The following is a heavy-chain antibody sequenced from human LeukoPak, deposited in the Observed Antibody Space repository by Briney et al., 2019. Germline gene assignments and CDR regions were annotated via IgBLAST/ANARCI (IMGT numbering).Heavy chain of an antibody. J-gene: IGHJ4*02. CDR2: ISWNSGSI. Sequence: GRSLRLSCAASGFTFDDYAMHWVRQAPGKGLEWVSGISWNSGSIGYADSVKGRFTISRDNAKNSLYLQMNSLRAEDMALYYCARGLPGIAMVRGVDYWGQGTLVTVSS. D-gene: IGHD3-10*01. CDR3: ARGLPGIAMVRGVDY. V-gene: IGHV3-9*03. CDR1: GFTFDDYA.